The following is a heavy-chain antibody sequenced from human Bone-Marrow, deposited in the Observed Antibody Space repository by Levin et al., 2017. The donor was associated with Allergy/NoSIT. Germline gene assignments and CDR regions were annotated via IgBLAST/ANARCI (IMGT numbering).Heavy chain of an antibody. CDR2: ISYTGINY. V-gene: IGHV3-30*18. CDR1: GFTFESYG. Sequence: PGGSLRLSCEASGFTFESYGMHWVRQAPGKGLEWVALISYTGINYYYAESMPFRFIISRDNSQNTLNLQIHSLRPEDTAVYYCAKDLGGPYTSGTFHPYGIDVWGQGTTVTVSS. D-gene: IGHD2-2*02. J-gene: IGHJ6*02. CDR3: AKDLGGPYTSGTFHPYGIDV.